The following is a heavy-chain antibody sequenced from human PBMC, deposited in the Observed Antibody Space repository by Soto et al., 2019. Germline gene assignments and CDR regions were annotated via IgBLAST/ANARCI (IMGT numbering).Heavy chain of an antibody. Sequence: ASVKVSCKASGYTFTSYYMHWVRQAPGQGLEWMGIINPSGGSTSYAQKFQGRVTMTRDTSTSTVYMELSSLRSEDTAVYYCARDLREFQEYSVLRSFDWPNYGMDVWGQGTTVTVSS. J-gene: IGHJ6*02. CDR3: ARDLREFQEYSVLRSFDWPNYGMDV. D-gene: IGHD3-9*01. CDR2: INPSGGST. CDR1: GYTFTSYY. V-gene: IGHV1-46*01.